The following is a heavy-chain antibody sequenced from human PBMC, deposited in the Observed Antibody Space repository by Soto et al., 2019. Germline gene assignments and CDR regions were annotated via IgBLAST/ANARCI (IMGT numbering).Heavy chain of an antibody. V-gene: IGHV3-48*02. CDR3: ARTNVASLYYGMDV. CDR1: GFTFSSYS. J-gene: IGHJ6*02. Sequence: GGSLRLSCAASGFTFSSYSMNWVRQAPGKGLEWVSYISSSSSTIYYADSVKGRFTISRDNAKNSLYLQMNSLRDEDTAVYYCARTNVASLYYGMDVWGQGTTVTVSS. CDR2: ISSSSSTI. D-gene: IGHD2-8*01.